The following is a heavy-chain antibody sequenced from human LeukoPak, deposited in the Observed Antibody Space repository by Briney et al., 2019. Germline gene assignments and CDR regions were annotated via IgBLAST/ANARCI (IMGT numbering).Heavy chain of an antibody. CDR2: INHSGST. CDR1: GGSFSGYY. Sequence: SETLSLTCAVYGGSFSGYYWSWIRQPPGKGLEWIGEINHSGSTNYNPSLKSRVTISVDTSKNRFSLRLSSVTAADTAVYYCARGLAYKSQWLVLWPSGSDAEYYFDYWGQGTLVTVSS. CDR3: ARGLAYKSQWLVLWPSGSDAEYYFDY. J-gene: IGHJ4*02. D-gene: IGHD6-19*01. V-gene: IGHV4-34*01.